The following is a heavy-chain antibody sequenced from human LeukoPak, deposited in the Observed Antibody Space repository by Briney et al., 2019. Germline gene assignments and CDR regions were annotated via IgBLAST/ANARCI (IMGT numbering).Heavy chain of an antibody. V-gene: IGHV3-7*03. CDR3: ARNNGMDV. Sequence: GGSLRLSCAASGFALSSHRMTWVRQVPGRGPEWVANVNRDGSETYYLDSVKGRFTISKDNAKNSLYLQMNSLRAEDTALYHCARNNGMDVWGQGTTVIVSS. CDR2: VNRDGSET. J-gene: IGHJ6*02. CDR1: GFALSSHR.